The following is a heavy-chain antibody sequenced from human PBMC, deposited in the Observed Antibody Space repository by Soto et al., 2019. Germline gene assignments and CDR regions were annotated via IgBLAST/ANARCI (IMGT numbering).Heavy chain of an antibody. J-gene: IGHJ5*02. Sequence: VSVKVSCKASGYSLSSYSIHWVRQAPGQGLEWMGVIDPSDGSATYAQKFQGRVSMTRDMSTSTVYMEMSRLTFEDTAVYFCGRALPRSPIFNPWGQGTQVTVSS. D-gene: IGHD3-9*01. CDR3: GRALPRSPIFNP. CDR2: IDPSDGSA. CDR1: GYSLSSYS. V-gene: IGHV1-46*01.